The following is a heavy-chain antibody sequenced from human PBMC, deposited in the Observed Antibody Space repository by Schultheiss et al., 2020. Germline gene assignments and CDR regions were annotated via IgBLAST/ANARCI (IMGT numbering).Heavy chain of an antibody. D-gene: IGHD6-13*01. CDR1: GFTFSSYA. Sequence: WGSLRLSCAASGFTFSSYAMSWVRQAPGKGLEWVSAISGSGGSTYYADSVKGRFTISRDNSKNTLYLQMNSLRAEDTAVYYCARDISSSSWYDYYYYGMDVWGQGTTVTVSS. CDR3: ARDISSSSWYDYYYYGMDV. V-gene: IGHV3-23*01. J-gene: IGHJ6*02. CDR2: ISGSGGST.